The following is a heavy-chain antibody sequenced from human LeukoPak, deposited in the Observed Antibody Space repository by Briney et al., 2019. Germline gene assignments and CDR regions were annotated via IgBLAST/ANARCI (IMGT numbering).Heavy chain of an antibody. CDR2: ISYDGGNK. D-gene: IGHD3-16*02. CDR3: ARVDYDYVWGSYRRNNWFDP. V-gene: IGHV3-30-3*01. J-gene: IGHJ5*02. CDR1: GFTFSSYA. Sequence: GGSLRLSCAASGFTFSSYAMHWVRQAPGKGLEWVAVISYDGGNKYYADSVKGRFTISRDNSMNTLYLQMNSLRDEDTAVYYCARVDYDYVWGSYRRNNWFDPWGQGTLVTVSS.